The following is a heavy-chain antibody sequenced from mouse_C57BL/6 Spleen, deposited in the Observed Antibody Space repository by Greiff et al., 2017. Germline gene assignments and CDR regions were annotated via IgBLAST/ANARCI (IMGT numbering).Heavy chain of an antibody. J-gene: IGHJ1*03. D-gene: IGHD1-1*01. V-gene: IGHV1-64*01. CDR2: IHPNSGST. Sequence: VQLQQPGAELVKPGASVKLSCKASGYTFTSYWMHWVKQRPGQGLEWIGMIHPNSGSTNYNEKFKGKATLTADKSSSTAYMQLSSLTSEDSAVYFCARYGYGSSYWYFDVWGTGTTVTVSS. CDR1: GYTFTSYW. CDR3: ARYGYGSSYWYFDV.